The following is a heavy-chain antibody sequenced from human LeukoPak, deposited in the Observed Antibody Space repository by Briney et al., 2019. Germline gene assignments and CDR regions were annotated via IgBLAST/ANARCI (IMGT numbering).Heavy chain of an antibody. CDR3: AKDGPDYSKHDAFDI. J-gene: IGHJ3*02. V-gene: IGHV3-23*01. CDR2: ISGSGGST. Sequence: GRSLRLSCAASGFTFSSYGMHWVRQAPGKGLEWVSAISGSGGSTYYADSVKGRFTISRDNSKNTLYLQMNSLRAEDTAVYYCAKDGPDYSKHDAFDIWGQGTMVTVSS. D-gene: IGHD4-11*01. CDR1: GFTFSSYG.